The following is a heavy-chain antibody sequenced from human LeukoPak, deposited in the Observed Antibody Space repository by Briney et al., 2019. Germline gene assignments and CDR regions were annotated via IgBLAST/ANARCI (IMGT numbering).Heavy chain of an antibody. CDR2: INHSGST. Sequence: SETLSLTCAVYGGSFSGYYWSWIRQPPGKGLEWIGEINHSGSTNYNPSLKSRVTISVDTSKNQFSLKLSSVTAADTAVYYCARGRLRLLGFGESTPNLGRSPRLDYWGQGTLVTVSS. D-gene: IGHD3-10*01. CDR3: ARGRLRLLGFGESTPNLGRSPRLDY. V-gene: IGHV4-34*01. CDR1: GGSFSGYY. J-gene: IGHJ4*02.